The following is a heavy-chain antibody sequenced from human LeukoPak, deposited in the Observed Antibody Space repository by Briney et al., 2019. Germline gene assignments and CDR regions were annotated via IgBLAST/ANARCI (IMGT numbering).Heavy chain of an antibody. J-gene: IGHJ5*02. Sequence: PSETLSLTCAVYGGSFSGYYWSWIRQPPGKGLEWIGEINHSGSTNYNPSPKSRVTISVDTSKNQFSLKLSSVTAADTAVYYCARTIAAAGLNWFDPWGQGTLVTVSS. CDR3: ARTIAAAGLNWFDP. V-gene: IGHV4-34*01. CDR2: INHSGST. D-gene: IGHD6-13*01. CDR1: GGSFSGYY.